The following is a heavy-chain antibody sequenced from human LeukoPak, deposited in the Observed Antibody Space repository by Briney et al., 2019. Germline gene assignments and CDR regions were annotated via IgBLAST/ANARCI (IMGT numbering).Heavy chain of an antibody. D-gene: IGHD2-2*01. CDR1: GGSISSYY. CDR2: IYSSGST. Sequence: SETLSLTCTVSGGSISSYYWNWIRQPAGKGLEWIGRIYSSGSTNYNPSLKSRVTMSVDTSKNQFSLKLSSVTAADTAVYYCARGQYHLLYWYFDLWGCGTLVTVSS. CDR3: ARGQYHLLYWYFDL. V-gene: IGHV4-4*07. J-gene: IGHJ2*01.